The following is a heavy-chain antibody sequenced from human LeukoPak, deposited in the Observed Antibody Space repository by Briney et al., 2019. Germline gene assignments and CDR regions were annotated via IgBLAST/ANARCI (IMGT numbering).Heavy chain of an antibody. CDR3: AREGGFSGYDFWSGYYKNWFDP. V-gene: IGHV4-30-2*01. CDR1: GGSISSGGYY. CDR2: IYHSGST. D-gene: IGHD3-3*01. Sequence: SETLSLTCTVSGGSISSGGYYWSWIRQPPGKGLEWIGYIYHSGSTYYNPSLKSRVTISVDRSKNQFSLKLSSVTAADTAVYYCAREGGFSGYDFWSGYYKNWFDPWGQGTLVTVSS. J-gene: IGHJ5*02.